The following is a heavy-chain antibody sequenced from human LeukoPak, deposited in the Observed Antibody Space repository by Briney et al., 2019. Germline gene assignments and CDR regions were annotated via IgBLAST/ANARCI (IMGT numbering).Heavy chain of an antibody. CDR1: GGSFSGYY. CDR3: ASEEIVAATLDY. Sequence: PSETLSLTCAVYGGSFSGYYWSWIRQPPRKGLEWIGEINHSGSTNYNPSLKRRVTISVDTSKNQFSLKLSSVTAADTAVYYCASEEIVAATLDYWGQGTLVTVSS. J-gene: IGHJ4*02. D-gene: IGHD1-26*01. V-gene: IGHV4-34*01. CDR2: INHSGST.